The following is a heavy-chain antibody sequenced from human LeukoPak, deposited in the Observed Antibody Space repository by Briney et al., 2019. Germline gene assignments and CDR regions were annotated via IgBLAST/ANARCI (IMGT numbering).Heavy chain of an antibody. J-gene: IGHJ4*02. Sequence: SETLSLTCTVSGGSISSYYWSWIRQPPGKGLEWIAYIYYSGSTNYNPSLKSRVTISVDTSKNQFSLKLSSVTAADTAVYYCARDGGSGWYGYWGQGTLVTVSS. V-gene: IGHV4-59*01. D-gene: IGHD6-19*01. CDR1: GGSISSYY. CDR2: IYYSGST. CDR3: ARDGGSGWYGY.